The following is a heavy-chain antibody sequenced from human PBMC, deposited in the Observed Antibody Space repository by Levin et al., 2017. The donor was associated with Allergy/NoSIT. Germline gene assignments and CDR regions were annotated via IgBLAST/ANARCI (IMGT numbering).Heavy chain of an antibody. J-gene: IGHJ4*02. CDR1: GYTFSNFI. V-gene: IGHV1-3*01. D-gene: IGHD2-8*02. Sequence: ASVKVSCKASGYTFSNFIIHWMRQAPGQRLEWMGWINAGNGDTTYSQRLQGRVIITRDTSATTVYMEMTNLGSGDTAVYYCARGGHCGRGEFYELDSWGQGTLVTVSS. CDR2: INAGNGDT. CDR3: ARGGHCGRGEFYELDS.